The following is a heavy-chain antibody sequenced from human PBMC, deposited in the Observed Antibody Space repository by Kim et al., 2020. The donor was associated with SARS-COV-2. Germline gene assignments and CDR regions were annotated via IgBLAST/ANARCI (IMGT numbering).Heavy chain of an antibody. D-gene: IGHD1-26*01. Sequence: ASVKVSCKASGYTFTGYYMHWVRQAPGQGLEWMGWINPNSGGTNYAQKFQGRVTMTRDTSISTAYMELSRLRSDDTAVYYCARDLGWELPAGSNYYYGMDVWGQGTTVTVSS. CDR2: INPNSGGT. V-gene: IGHV1-2*02. J-gene: IGHJ6*02. CDR3: ARDLGWELPAGSNYYYGMDV. CDR1: GYTFTGYY.